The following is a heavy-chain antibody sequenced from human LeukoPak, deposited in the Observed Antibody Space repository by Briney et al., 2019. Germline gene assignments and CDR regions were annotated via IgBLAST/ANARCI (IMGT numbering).Heavy chain of an antibody. V-gene: IGHV1-69*04. D-gene: IGHD3-9*01. CDR1: GGTFSSYA. J-gene: IGHJ4*02. CDR3: ARGRVDILTGYYEGVFDY. Sequence: SVKVSCKASGGTFSSYAISWVRQAPGQGLEWMGRIIPILGIANYAQKFQGRVTITADKSTSTAYMELSSLRSEDTAVYYCARGRVDILTGYYEGVFDYWGQGTPVTVSS. CDR2: IIPILGIA.